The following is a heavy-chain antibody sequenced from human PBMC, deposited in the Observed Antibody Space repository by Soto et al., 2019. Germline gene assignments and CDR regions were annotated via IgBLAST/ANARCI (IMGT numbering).Heavy chain of an antibody. CDR1: GFTFSSYW. CDR2: IKQDGSEK. J-gene: IGHJ6*02. Sequence: EVQLVESGGGLVQPGGSLRLSCAASGFTFSSYWMSWVRQAPGKGLEWVANIKQDGSEKYYVDSVKGRFTISRDNAKNSLYLQMNRLRGEDTAGYYCAGGRGFFFNYYYYGMDVWGQGTTVTVSS. CDR3: AGGRGFFFNYYYYGMDV. D-gene: IGHD3-3*01. V-gene: IGHV3-7*03.